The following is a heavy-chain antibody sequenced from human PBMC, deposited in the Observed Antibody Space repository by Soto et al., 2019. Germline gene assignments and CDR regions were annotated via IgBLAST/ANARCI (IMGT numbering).Heavy chain of an antibody. CDR2: INPSGGSA. CDR1: GYTFTSYY. Sequence: ASVKVSCKASGYTFTSYYMHWVRQAPGQGLEWMGIINPSGGSASYAQKFQGRVTMTRDTSTSTVYMELSSLRSEDTAVYYCAREMVDIVVVPAAMPSIPNFDYWGQGTLVTVSS. J-gene: IGHJ4*02. D-gene: IGHD2-2*01. CDR3: AREMVDIVVVPAAMPSIPNFDY. V-gene: IGHV1-46*03.